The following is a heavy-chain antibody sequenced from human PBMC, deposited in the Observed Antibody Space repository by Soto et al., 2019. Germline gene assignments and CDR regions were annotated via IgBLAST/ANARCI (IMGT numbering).Heavy chain of an antibody. D-gene: IGHD2-2*02. J-gene: IGHJ6*04. Sequence: ASVKVSCKASGYTFTTFDINWVRQATGQGLEWMGWMNPNSGNTVYAQNFQGRVTMTRDTSISTAYMELSSLRSEDTAVYYCARDHCTSTSCYSSIYYCGMGGWGKGTTVTVSS. CDR1: GYTFTTFD. CDR2: MNPNSGNT. V-gene: IGHV1-8*01. CDR3: ARDHCTSTSCYSSIYYCGMGG.